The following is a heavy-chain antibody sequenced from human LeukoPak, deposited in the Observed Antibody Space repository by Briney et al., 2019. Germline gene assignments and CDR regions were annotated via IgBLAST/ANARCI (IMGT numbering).Heavy chain of an antibody. D-gene: IGHD4-17*01. Sequence: GGSLRLSFAASGSTFSSYSMNWVRQAPGKGLERVSSISSNSAYIYYSDSIKGRFTISRDNAKNSLYLQMNSLGAEDMALYYCARGSTTAQRKDAFDIWGQGTMVTVSS. CDR2: ISSNSAYI. V-gene: IGHV3-21*01. CDR3: ARGSTTAQRKDAFDI. CDR1: GSTFSSYS. J-gene: IGHJ3*02.